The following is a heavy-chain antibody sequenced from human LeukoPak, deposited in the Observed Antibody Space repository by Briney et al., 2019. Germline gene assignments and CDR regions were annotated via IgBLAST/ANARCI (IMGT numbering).Heavy chain of an antibody. CDR3: ASSYYDSSGYQI. CDR1: GFTFDDYA. J-gene: IGHJ4*02. CDR2: ISWNSGSI. V-gene: IGHV3-9*01. Sequence: GRSLRLSCAASGFTFDDYAMHWVRQAPGKGLEWVSGISWNSGSIGYADSVKGRFTISRDNAKNPLYLQMNSLRAEDTALYYCASSYYDSSGYQIWGQGTLVTVSS. D-gene: IGHD3-22*01.